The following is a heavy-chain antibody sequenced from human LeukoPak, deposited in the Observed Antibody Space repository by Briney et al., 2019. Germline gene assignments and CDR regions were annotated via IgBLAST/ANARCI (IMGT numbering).Heavy chain of an antibody. CDR1: GFTFSDSW. CDR3: ATYTHWVAGDV. J-gene: IGHJ6*02. Sequence: GGSLRLSCEASGFTFSDSWMSWVRQAPGKGLEWVANMNQDGSRRDYVDSVKGRFTISRDNARNSLYLQMSSLRAEDTAVYYCATYTHWVAGDVWGQGTAVTVSS. CDR2: MNQDGSRR. D-gene: IGHD3-16*01. V-gene: IGHV3-7*01.